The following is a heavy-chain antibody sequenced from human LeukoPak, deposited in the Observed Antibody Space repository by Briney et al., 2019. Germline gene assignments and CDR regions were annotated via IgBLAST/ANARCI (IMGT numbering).Heavy chain of an antibody. CDR2: IYYSGST. V-gene: IGHV4-39*01. CDR1: GGSISSSSYY. CDR3: ATAADYCGKADY. D-gene: IGHD2-21*01. J-gene: IGHJ4*02. Sequence: SETLSLTCSVSGGSISSSSYYWGWIRQPPGKGLEWIGHIYYSGSTYYNSSLKSRVTISLDTSKNQFSLKLSSVTAADTAVYYCATAADYCGKADYWGQGTLVTVSS.